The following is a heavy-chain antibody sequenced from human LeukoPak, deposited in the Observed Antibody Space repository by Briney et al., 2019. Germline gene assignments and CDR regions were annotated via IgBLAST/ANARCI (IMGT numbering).Heavy chain of an antibody. CDR3: ARVSSSGWYVGYFQH. D-gene: IGHD6-19*01. CDR1: GFTFRNYV. J-gene: IGHJ1*01. Sequence: GGSLRLSCAASGFTFRNYVIHWVRQAPGKGLEWVSVIYSGGSTYYADSVKGRFTISRDNSKNTLYLQMNSLRAEDTAVYYCARVSSSGWYVGYFQHWGQGTLVTVSS. V-gene: IGHV3-53*01. CDR2: IYSGGST.